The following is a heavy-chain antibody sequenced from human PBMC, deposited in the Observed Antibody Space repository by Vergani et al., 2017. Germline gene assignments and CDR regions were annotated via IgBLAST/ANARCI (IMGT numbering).Heavy chain of an antibody. CDR3: TAPSGYSYTTNAFDV. D-gene: IGHD5-18*01. J-gene: IGHJ3*01. Sequence: QVQLVQSGAEVKKPGASVKVSCKASGYTFTGYYMHWVRQAPGQGLEWMGIINPSGGSTNYAQKFQGRVTMTRDTSTSTFYMELSSLRSEDTAVYFCTAPSGYSYTTNAFDVWGQGTMVTVSS. CDR1: GYTFTGYY. CDR2: INPSGGST. V-gene: IGHV1-46*03.